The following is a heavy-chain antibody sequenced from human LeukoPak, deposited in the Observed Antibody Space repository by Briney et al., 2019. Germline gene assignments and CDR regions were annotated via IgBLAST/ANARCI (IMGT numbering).Heavy chain of an antibody. V-gene: IGHV3-48*01. CDR3: ARDRMKSGSYYFDY. CDR1: AFTFSDYS. Sequence: PGGSLRLSCAAPAFTFSDYSMNWVRQAPGKGLEWVSYISGKSSTIYYADSVKGRFTISRDNAKNSMYLQMNSLRAEDTAVYYCARDRMKSGSYYFDYWGPGTLVTVSS. CDR2: ISGKSSTI. D-gene: IGHD1-26*01. J-gene: IGHJ4*02.